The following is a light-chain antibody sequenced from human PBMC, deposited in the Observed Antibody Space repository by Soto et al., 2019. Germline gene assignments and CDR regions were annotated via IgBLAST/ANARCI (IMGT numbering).Light chain of an antibody. J-gene: IGLJ1*01. CDR2: EVN. CDR3: SSYTDSASWV. V-gene: IGLV2-14*01. Sequence: QSVLTQPASVSGSPGQSITISCTGTNSDVGGYDYVSWYQQYPGKAPKVIIYEVNKRPSGISNRFSGSKSGNMASLTISGLQAVDEADYYCSSYTDSASWVFGTGTKLTVL. CDR1: NSDVGGYDY.